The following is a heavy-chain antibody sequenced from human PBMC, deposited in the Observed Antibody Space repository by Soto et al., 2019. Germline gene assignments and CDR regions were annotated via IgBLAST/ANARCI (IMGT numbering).Heavy chain of an antibody. CDR2: IIPILGIA. CDR1: GGTFSSYT. CDR3: ARESGGATIGFPDYFDY. V-gene: IGHV1-69*04. Sequence: GASVKVSCKASGGTFSSYTISWVRQAPGQGLEWMGRIIPILGIANYAQKFQGRVTITADKSTSTAYMELSSLRSEDTAVYYCARESGGATIGFPDYFDYWGQGTLVTVSS. D-gene: IGHD5-12*01. J-gene: IGHJ4*02.